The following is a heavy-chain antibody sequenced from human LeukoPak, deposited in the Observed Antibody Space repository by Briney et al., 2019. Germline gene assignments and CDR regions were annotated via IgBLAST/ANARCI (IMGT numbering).Heavy chain of an antibody. Sequence: SAKVFCKASGGTFSSYTISWVRQAPGQGLEWMGRIIPILGIASYAQKFQGRVTITADKSTSTAYMELSSLRSEDTAVYYCASGRSSGYYYGMDVWGQGTTVTVSS. CDR1: GGTFSSYT. V-gene: IGHV1-69*02. CDR2: IIPILGIA. D-gene: IGHD3-10*01. J-gene: IGHJ6*02. CDR3: ASGRSSGYYYGMDV.